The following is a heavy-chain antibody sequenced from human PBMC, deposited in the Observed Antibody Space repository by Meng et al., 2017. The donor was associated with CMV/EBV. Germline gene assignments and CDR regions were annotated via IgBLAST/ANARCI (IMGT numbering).Heavy chain of an antibody. Sequence: GGSLRPSCAASGFTFSSYSMNWVRQAPGKGLEWVSSISSSSSHIYHADSVKGRFTISRDNAKNSMYLQMNSLRAADAAVYYYARYLSVAAQFPREGMDVWGQGTTVTVSS. V-gene: IGHV3-21*01. CDR3: ARYLSVAAQFPREGMDV. D-gene: IGHD6-13*01. CDR1: GFTFSSYS. CDR2: ISSSSSHI. J-gene: IGHJ6*02.